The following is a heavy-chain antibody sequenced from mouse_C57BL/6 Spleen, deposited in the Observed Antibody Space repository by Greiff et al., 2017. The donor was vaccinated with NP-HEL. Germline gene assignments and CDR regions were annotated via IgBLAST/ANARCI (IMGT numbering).Heavy chain of an antibody. J-gene: IGHJ3*01. Sequence: VQLKESGGGLVKPGGSLKLSCAASGFTFSSYAMSWVRQTPEKRLEWVATISDGGSYNYHPDNVKGRFTISRDNAKNNLYLQMSHLKSEDTAMYYCARDHYGYDVFAYWGQGTLVTVSA. CDR1: GFTFSSYA. CDR2: ISDGGSYN. CDR3: ARDHYGYDVFAY. D-gene: IGHD2-2*01. V-gene: IGHV5-4*01.